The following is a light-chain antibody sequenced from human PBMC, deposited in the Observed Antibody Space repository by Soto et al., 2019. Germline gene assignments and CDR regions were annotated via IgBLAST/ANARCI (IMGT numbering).Light chain of an antibody. CDR2: GAS. CDR3: QQYNNWYT. V-gene: IGKV3-15*01. J-gene: IGKJ5*01. Sequence: EIVMTQSPATLSVSPGERATLSCRASQSVSSNLAWYQQKPSQAPRLLIYGASTRATGIPARFSGSGSGIEFSLTFSSLQSEDFAVYYCQQYNNWYTFGQGTRLEIK. CDR1: QSVSSN.